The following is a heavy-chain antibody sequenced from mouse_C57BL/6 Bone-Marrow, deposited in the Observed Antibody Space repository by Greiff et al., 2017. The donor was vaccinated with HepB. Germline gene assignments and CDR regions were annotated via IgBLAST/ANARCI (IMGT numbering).Heavy chain of an antibody. CDR1: GYTFTDHT. V-gene: IGHV1-78*01. Sequence: VKLMESDAELVKPGASVKISCKVSGYTFTDHTIHWMKQRPEQGLEWIGYIYPRDGSTKYNEKFKGKATLTADKSSSTAYMQLNSLTSEDSAVYFCASAAQATAWFAYWGQGTLVTVSA. J-gene: IGHJ3*01. CDR3: ASAAQATAWFAY. CDR2: IYPRDGST. D-gene: IGHD3-2*02.